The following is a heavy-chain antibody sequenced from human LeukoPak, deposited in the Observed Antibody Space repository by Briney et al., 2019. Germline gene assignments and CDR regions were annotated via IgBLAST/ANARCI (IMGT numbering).Heavy chain of an antibody. J-gene: IGHJ4*02. V-gene: IGHV4-39*07. D-gene: IGHD6-19*01. CDR3: ARDQGGWRNFDY. CDR2: VYYSGNS. Sequence: MASETLSLTCSVSGGSISRSGYYWGWIRQPPGKGLEWIGSVYYSGNSYYNPSLKSRVTISVDKSKNQFSLKLSSVTAADTAVYYCARDQGGWRNFDYWGQGTLVTVSS. CDR1: GGSISRSGYY.